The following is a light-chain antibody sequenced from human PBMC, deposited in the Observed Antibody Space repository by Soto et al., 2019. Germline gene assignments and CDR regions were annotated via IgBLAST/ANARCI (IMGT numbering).Light chain of an antibody. V-gene: IGKV3-15*01. CDR1: QSVNTF. CDR2: GAS. Sequence: EKVLTQSPATLSLSPGERATLSCRASQSVNTFLAWYQHKPGQAPRLLIYGASTRATGIPARFSGSGSGTEFTLTISSLQSEDFAVYYCQQYINWRSWTFGQGTKVEVK. J-gene: IGKJ1*01. CDR3: QQYINWRSWT.